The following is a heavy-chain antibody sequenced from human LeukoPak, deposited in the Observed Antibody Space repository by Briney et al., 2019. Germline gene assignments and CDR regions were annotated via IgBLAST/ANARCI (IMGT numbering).Heavy chain of an antibody. D-gene: IGHD1-26*01. V-gene: IGHV4-59*08. CDR2: IYYSGCT. CDR1: GGSISSYY. J-gene: IGHJ4*02. CDR3: ARHLSGSEYYFDY. Sequence: SETLSLTCTVSGGSISSYYWSWIRQPPGKGLEWIGYIYYSGCTNYNPSLKSRVTISVDTSKNQFSLKLSSVTAADTAVYYCARHLSGSEYYFDYWGQGTLVTVSS.